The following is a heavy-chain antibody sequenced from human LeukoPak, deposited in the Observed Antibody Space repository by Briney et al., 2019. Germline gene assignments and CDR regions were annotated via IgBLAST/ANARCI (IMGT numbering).Heavy chain of an antibody. CDR2: IYYSGST. J-gene: IGHJ1*01. CDR1: GGPITNYY. CDR3: ARHGCSGSSCPFQH. V-gene: IGHV4-59*08. D-gene: IGHD2-15*01. Sequence: SETLSLTCTVSGGPITNYYWSWIRQPPGKGLEGIGCIYYSGSTNYNPSLKSRVIIPVDTSKNQFSLNLSSVTAADTAVYYCARHGCSGSSCPFQHWGQGTLVIVSS.